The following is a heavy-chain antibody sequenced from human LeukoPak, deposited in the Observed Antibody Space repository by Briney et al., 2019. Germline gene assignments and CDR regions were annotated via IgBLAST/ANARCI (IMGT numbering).Heavy chain of an antibody. D-gene: IGHD1-26*01. CDR2: IYSSGST. J-gene: IGHJ4*02. CDR1: GASISRPYYS. CDR3: AKSGGYGLIDY. V-gene: IGHV4-39*01. Sequence: SSETLSLTCAVSGASISRPYYSWAWIRQPPGKGLEWIGSIYSSGSTYYNASLQSRVTISIETSKNQISLRLNSVTAADTAIYYCAKSGGYGLIDYWGQGTLVTVSS.